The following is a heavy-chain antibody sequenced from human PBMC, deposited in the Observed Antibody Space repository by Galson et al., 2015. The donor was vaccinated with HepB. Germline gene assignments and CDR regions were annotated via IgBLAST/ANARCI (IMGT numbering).Heavy chain of an antibody. D-gene: IGHD3-3*01. J-gene: IGHJ6*02. CDR1: GFTFSSYA. CDR3: ARALSYYDFWSGYTYYYGMDV. CDR2: ISYDGSNK. V-gene: IGHV3-30-3*01. Sequence: SLRLSCAASGFTFSSYAVHWVRQAPGKGLEWVAVISYDGSNKYYADSVKGRFTISRDNSKNTLYLQMNSLRAEDTAVYYCARALSYYDFWSGYTYYYGMDVWGQGTTVTVSS.